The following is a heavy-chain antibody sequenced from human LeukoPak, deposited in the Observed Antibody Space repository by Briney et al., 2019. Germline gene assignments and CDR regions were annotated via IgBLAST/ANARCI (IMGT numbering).Heavy chain of an antibody. V-gene: IGHV1-46*01. CDR3: ARDPAIAAEVLNYGMDV. CDR1: GYTFTGYG. D-gene: IGHD6-13*01. J-gene: IGHJ6*02. CDR2: INPSGGST. Sequence: ASVKVSCKASGYTFTGYGINWVRQAPGQGLEWMGIINPSGGSTSYAQKFQGRVTMTRDTSTSTVYMELSSLRSEDTAVYYCARDPAIAAEVLNYGMDVWGQGTTVTVSS.